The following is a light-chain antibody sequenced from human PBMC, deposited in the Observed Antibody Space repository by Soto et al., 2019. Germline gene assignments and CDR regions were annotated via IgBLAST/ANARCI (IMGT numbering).Light chain of an antibody. CDR1: QTISTY. Sequence: DIQMTQSPSSVSASVGDRVTITCRASQTISTYLNWYQHKPGKAPKLLIYSASSLQSGVPSRFSGSGSGTDFTLTISSLQPEDFATYYCQQSYSSPQTFGQGTKVDIK. CDR3: QQSYSSPQT. J-gene: IGKJ1*01. V-gene: IGKV1-39*01. CDR2: SAS.